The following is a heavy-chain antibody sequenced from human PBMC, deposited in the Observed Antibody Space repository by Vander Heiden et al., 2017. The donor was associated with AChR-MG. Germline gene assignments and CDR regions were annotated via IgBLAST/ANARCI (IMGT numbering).Heavy chain of an antibody. D-gene: IGHD1-26*01. Sequence: QVQLQQWGAGLFKPSETLSLTCAVYGGSFSGYYWSWIRQPPGKGLEWIGEINQSGSTNYNPSLKSRVTISVDTSKNQFSLKLSSVTAADTAVYYCARGSRERYYYYYYGMDVWGQGTTVTVSS. CDR1: GGSFSGYY. CDR3: ARGSRERYYYYYYGMDV. J-gene: IGHJ6*02. V-gene: IGHV4-34*01. CDR2: INQSGST.